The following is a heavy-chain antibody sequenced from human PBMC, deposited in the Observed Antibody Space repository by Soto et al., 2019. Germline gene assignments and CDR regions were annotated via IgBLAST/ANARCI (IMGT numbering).Heavy chain of an antibody. CDR2: IYPGDSDT. J-gene: IGHJ6*02. CDR1: GYSFTSYW. V-gene: IGHV5-51*01. CDR3: ASTRTGVVDYYYYGMDV. D-gene: IGHD3-3*01. Sequence: PGESLKISCKGSGYSFTSYWIGWVRQMPGKGLEWMGIIYPGDSDTRYSPSFQGQVTISADKSISTAYLQWSSLKASDTAMYYCASTRTGVVDYYYYGMDVWGQGTTVTVSS.